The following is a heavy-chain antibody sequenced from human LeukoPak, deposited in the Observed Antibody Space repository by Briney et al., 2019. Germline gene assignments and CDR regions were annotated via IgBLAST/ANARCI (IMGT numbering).Heavy chain of an antibody. D-gene: IGHD4-23*01. CDR1: GYTFTSYY. CDR3: ARVSHGGNIDY. V-gene: IGHV1-46*01. CDR2: INPSGGST. J-gene: IGHJ4*02. Sequence: ASVKVSCKASGYTFTSYYMHWVRQAPGQGLEWMGIINPSGGSTSYAQKFQGRVTMTRDASTSTVYMELSSLRSEDTAVYYCARVSHGGNIDYWGQGTLVTVSS.